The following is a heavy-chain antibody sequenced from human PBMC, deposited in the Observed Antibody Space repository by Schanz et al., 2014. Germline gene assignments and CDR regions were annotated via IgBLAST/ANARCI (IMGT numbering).Heavy chain of an antibody. V-gene: IGHV3-21*01. CDR2: ISSSSSYI. Sequence: EGQLAESGGGLVQPGGSLRLSCAASGFSFSRYSMNWVRQAPGKGLEWVSSISSSSSYIYYADSVKGRFTISRDNAKKTLSLQMISLRAEDTAIYFCTRSYYDFSWGSYRFRAFDIWGQGTTVIVSS. CDR1: GFSFSRYS. CDR3: TRSYYDFSWGSYRFRAFDI. D-gene: IGHD3-16*02. J-gene: IGHJ3*02.